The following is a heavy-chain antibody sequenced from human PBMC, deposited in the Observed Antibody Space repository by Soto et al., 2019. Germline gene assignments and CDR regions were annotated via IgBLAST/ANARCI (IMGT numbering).Heavy chain of an antibody. Sequence: PSETLSLTCAVSGGSISSGGYSWSWIRQPPGKGLEWIGYIYHSGRTCYNPSLKSRVTISVDRSKIQLSLKLSSVTAADTAVYYCARGMTTVTTLDYWGQGTLVTVSS. CDR2: IYHSGRT. CDR3: ARGMTTVTTLDY. D-gene: IGHD4-4*01. CDR1: GGSISSGGYS. J-gene: IGHJ4*02. V-gene: IGHV4-30-2*01.